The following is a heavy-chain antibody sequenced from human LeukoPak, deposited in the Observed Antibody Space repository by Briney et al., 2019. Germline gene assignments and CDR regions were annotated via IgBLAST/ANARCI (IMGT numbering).Heavy chain of an antibody. CDR2: IWYDGSNQ. CDR1: GFSFRSHG. D-gene: IGHD1-26*01. CDR3: ARDGIVGAFDAFDI. J-gene: IGHJ3*02. Sequence: GGSLRLSCAASGFSFRSHGMHWVRQAPGKGLEWVAVIWYDGSNQYYADSVKGRFTISRDNSKNTLYLQMNSLRAEDTAVYYCARDGIVGAFDAFDIWGQGTMVTVSS. V-gene: IGHV3-33*01.